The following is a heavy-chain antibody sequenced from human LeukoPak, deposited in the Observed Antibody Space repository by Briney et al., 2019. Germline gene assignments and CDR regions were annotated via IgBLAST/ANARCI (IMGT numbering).Heavy chain of an antibody. Sequence: SVKVSCKASGGTFSSYAISWVRQAPGQGLEWMGGIIPIFGTANYAQKFQGRVTITADESTSTAYMELSSLRSEDTAVYYCAVPLYGGNSSFRDYWGQGTLVTVSS. CDR2: IIPIFGTA. D-gene: IGHD4-23*01. V-gene: IGHV1-69*13. CDR3: AVPLYGGNSSFRDY. J-gene: IGHJ4*02. CDR1: GGTFSSYA.